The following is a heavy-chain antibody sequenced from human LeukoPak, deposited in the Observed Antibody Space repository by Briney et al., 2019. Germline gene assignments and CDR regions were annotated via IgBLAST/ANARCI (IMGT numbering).Heavy chain of an antibody. V-gene: IGHV3-7*01. Sequence: GGSLRLSCAVSGFTFRDDWMTWVRQAPGKGLEWVANIAQDGGERNYGDSVKGRFTISRDNAKNSLYLQMNSLRAEDTAVYYCAREGYDSSGYYRDPDYWGQGTLVTVSS. CDR3: AREGYDSSGYYRDPDY. D-gene: IGHD3-22*01. J-gene: IGHJ4*02. CDR2: IAQDGGER. CDR1: GFTFRDDW.